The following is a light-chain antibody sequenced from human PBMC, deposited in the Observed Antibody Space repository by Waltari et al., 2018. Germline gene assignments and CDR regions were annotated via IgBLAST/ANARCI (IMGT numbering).Light chain of an antibody. CDR1: QSVGSN. CDR2: GAS. CDR3: QQYNNWPRT. V-gene: IGKV3-15*01. Sequence: EIVMTQSPATLSVSPGERATLSCRASQSVGSNLAWYQQKPGQAPRLLIYGASIRATDIPARFSGSGSGTEFTLTISSLQSEDFAVYYCQQYNNWPRTFGQGTKVEIK. J-gene: IGKJ1*01.